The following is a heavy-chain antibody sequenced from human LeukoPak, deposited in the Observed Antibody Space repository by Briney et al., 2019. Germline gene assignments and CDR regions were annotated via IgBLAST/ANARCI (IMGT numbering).Heavy chain of an antibody. Sequence: GGSLRLSCAASGFTFTSYAMSWVRQAPGKGLEWVSAISGSGGSTYYADSVKGRFTISRDNSKNTLYLQMNSLRAEDTAVYYCAKVSELDYYDSSGRGAFDIWGQGTMVTVSS. J-gene: IGHJ3*02. CDR2: ISGSGGST. CDR3: AKVSELDYYDSSGRGAFDI. CDR1: GFTFTSYA. D-gene: IGHD3-22*01. V-gene: IGHV3-23*01.